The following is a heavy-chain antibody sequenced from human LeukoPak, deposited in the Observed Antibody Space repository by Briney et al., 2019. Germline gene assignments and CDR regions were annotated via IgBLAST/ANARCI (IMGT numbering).Heavy chain of an antibody. J-gene: IGHJ5*02. Sequence: ASVKVSCKASGYTFTSYGISWVRQAPGQGLEWMGWISAYNGNTNYAQKLQGRVTMTTDTSTSTAYMELRSLRSDDTAVYYCARGSYYYGSSGYYYNWFDPWGQGTLVTVSS. V-gene: IGHV1-18*01. D-gene: IGHD3-22*01. CDR1: GYTFTSYG. CDR2: ISAYNGNT. CDR3: ARGSYYYGSSGYYYNWFDP.